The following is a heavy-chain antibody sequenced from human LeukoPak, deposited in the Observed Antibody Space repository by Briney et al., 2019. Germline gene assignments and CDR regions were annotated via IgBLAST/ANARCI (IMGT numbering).Heavy chain of an antibody. CDR2: IIPIFGTA. V-gene: IGHV1-69*01. J-gene: IGHJ4*02. D-gene: IGHD2-21*01. Sequence: SVKVSCKASGGTFSSYAISWVRQAPGQGLEWMGGIIPIFGTANYAQKFQGRVTITADESTSTAYMELSSLRSEDTDVYYGARDLATVVVIAMGYWSQGTLVTVSS. CDR1: GGTFSSYA. CDR3: ARDLATVVVIAMGY.